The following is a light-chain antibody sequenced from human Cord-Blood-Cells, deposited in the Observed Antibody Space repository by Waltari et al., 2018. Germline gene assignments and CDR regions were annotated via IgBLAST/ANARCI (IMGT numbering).Light chain of an antibody. CDR1: QSVGSY. V-gene: IGKV3-11*01. CDR2: DAS. CDR3: QQRSNWPLT. Sequence: EIVLTQSPATLSLSPGERATLSCRASQSVGSYFAWYQQKPGQAPRLLIYDASNRATGIPARFSGSESGTDFTLTISSLEPEDFAVYYCQQRSNWPLTFGGGTKVEIK. J-gene: IGKJ4*01.